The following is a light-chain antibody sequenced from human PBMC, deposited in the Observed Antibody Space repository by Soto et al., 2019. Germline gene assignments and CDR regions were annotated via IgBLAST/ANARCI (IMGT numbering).Light chain of an antibody. CDR3: QSYDSSLSGWV. CDR2: GNS. CDR1: SSNIGAGYD. Sequence: QSVLTQPPSVSGAPGQRVTISCTGSSSNIGAGYDVHWYQQLPGTAPKLLIYGNSNRPSGVPDRFSGSKSGTSASLAITGLHAEDEADYYCQSYDSSLSGWVFCGGTKLTVL. V-gene: IGLV1-40*01. J-gene: IGLJ2*01.